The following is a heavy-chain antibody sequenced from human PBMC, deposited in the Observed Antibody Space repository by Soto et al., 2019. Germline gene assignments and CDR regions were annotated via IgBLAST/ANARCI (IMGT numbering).Heavy chain of an antibody. CDR2: ISASGATT. CDR3: AKEDTSSGSLDY. D-gene: IGHD6-19*01. CDR1: GFPFAENA. V-gene: IGHV3-23*01. Sequence: GGSLRLPCAASGFPFAENAMSCVPQAPGKGLEGVSGISASGATTYYADSVRGRFTISRDNSKNTLYLQMKSLRAEDSASYYCAKEDTSSGSLDYWGQGALVTVSS. J-gene: IGHJ4*02.